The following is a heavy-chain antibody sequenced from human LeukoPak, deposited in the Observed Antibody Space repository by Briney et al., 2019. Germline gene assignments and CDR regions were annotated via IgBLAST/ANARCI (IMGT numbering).Heavy chain of an antibody. V-gene: IGHV5-51*01. D-gene: IGHD6-6*01. CDR1: GYNFANYW. CDR2: ISPGDSNI. CDR3: ARRRGSSSLDY. J-gene: IGHJ4*02. Sequence: GESLKISCQGSGYNFANYWIGWVRQMPEKGLEWMGIISPGDSNITYSPSFQGQVTISADKSISTAYLQWSSLKASDTAIYYCARRRGSSSLDYWGQGTLVAVSS.